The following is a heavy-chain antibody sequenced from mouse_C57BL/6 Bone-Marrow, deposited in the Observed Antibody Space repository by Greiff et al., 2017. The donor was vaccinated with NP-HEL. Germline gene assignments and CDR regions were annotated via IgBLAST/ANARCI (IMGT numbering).Heavy chain of an antibody. V-gene: IGHV14-4*01. D-gene: IGHD1-1*01. J-gene: IGHJ1*03. Sequence: VQLQQSGAELVRPGASVKLSCTASGFNIKDDYMHWVKQRPEQGLEWIGWIDPENGDTEYASKFQGKATITADTSSNTAYLQLSSLTSEDTAVYYCTTHYYYGSSPYWYFDVWGTGITVTVSS. CDR1: GFNIKDDY. CDR2: IDPENGDT. CDR3: TTHYYYGSSPYWYFDV.